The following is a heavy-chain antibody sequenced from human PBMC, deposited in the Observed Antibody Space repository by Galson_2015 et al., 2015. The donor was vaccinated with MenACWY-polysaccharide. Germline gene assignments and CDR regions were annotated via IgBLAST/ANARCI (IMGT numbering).Heavy chain of an antibody. CDR2: ISYDGSSK. CDR3: ARTYCSRTTCYGMDV. Sequence: SLRLSCAASGFTFSSYAIHWVRQAPGKGLEWVAIISYDGSSKYYADSVKGQFTISRDNSKNTMYLQMNSLKSDDTAVCYCARTYCSRTTCYGMDVWGQGTTVTVSS. D-gene: IGHD2/OR15-2a*01. V-gene: IGHV3-30-3*01. J-gene: IGHJ6*02. CDR1: GFTFSSYA.